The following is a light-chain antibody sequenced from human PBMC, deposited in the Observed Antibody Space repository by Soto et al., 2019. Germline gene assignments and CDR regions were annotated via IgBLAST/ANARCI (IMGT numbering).Light chain of an antibody. J-gene: IGKJ1*01. Sequence: DIQMTQSHSTLSASVGDRVTITCRASQSISSWLAWYQQKPGKAPKLLIYKASSLESGVPSRFSGSGSGTEFTLTISSLQPADFATYYCQQYSNYSRTFGQGTKVDIK. CDR3: QQYSNYSRT. CDR2: KAS. CDR1: QSISSW. V-gene: IGKV1-5*03.